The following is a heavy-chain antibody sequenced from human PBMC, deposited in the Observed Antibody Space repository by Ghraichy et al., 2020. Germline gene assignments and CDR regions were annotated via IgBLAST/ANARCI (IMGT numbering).Heavy chain of an antibody. CDR1: GGTFSSYA. J-gene: IGHJ5*02. CDR2: IIPILGIA. Sequence: SVKVSCKASGGTFSSYAISWVRQAPGQGLEWMGRIIPILGIANYAQKFQGRVTITADKSTSTAYMELSSLRSEDTAVYYCARTYYYDSSGYKGADWFDPWGQGTLVTVSS. CDR3: ARTYYYDSSGYKGADWFDP. V-gene: IGHV1-69*04. D-gene: IGHD3-22*01.